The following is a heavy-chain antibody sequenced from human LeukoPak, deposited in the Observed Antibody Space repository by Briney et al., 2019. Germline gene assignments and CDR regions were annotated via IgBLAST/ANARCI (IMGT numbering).Heavy chain of an antibody. Sequence: GGSLRLSCLASGFSFSNYGMHWVRQAPGKGLEWVAVIWFDGTNEDYADSVKGRFTISRDNSKNTLYLQMNSLRAEDTAVYYCAEETRVWSGIWNFDCWGQGTLVTVSS. D-gene: IGHD3-3*01. J-gene: IGHJ4*02. V-gene: IGHV3-33*06. CDR2: IWFDGTNE. CDR1: GFSFSNYG. CDR3: AEETRVWSGIWNFDC.